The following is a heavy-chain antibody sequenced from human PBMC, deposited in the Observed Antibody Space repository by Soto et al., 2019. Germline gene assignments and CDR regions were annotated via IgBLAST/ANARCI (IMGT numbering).Heavy chain of an antibody. V-gene: IGHV4-31*03. D-gene: IGHD6-13*01. CDR2: IYYSGST. CDR1: GGSISSGGYY. J-gene: IGHJ4*02. CDR3: AREKGSIAAAPGPDY. Sequence: SETLSLTCTVSGGSISSGGYYWSWIRQHPGKGLEWIGYIYYSGSTYYNPSLKSRVTISVDTSKNQFSLKLSSVTAADTAVYYCAREKGSIAAAPGPDYWGQGTLVTVSS.